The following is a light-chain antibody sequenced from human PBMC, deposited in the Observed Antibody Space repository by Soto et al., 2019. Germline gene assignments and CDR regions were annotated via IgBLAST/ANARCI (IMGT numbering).Light chain of an antibody. CDR1: QSVSSSY. CDR2: GAS. CDR3: QQHSHWPPWT. V-gene: IGKV3D-20*02. Sequence: EIVLTQSPGTLSLSPGERATLSCRASQSVSSSYLAWYQQKPGQAPRLLIYGASSRATDIPDRFSGSGSGTDFTLTISNLEPEDFAVYYCQQHSHWPPWTFGQGTRVEIQ. J-gene: IGKJ1*01.